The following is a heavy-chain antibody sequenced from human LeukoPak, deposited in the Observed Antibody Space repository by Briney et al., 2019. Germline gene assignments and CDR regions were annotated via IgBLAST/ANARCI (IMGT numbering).Heavy chain of an antibody. J-gene: IGHJ6*04. CDR3: ARDQGRSGWYLDYYYGMDV. V-gene: IGHV3-53*01. CDR1: GFTASSNY. D-gene: IGHD6-19*01. CDR2: IYSGGST. Sequence: GGSLRLSCAASGFTASSNYMSWVRQAPGKGLEWVSVIYSGGSTYYADSVKGRFTISRDNSKNTLYLQMNSLRAEDTAVYYCARDQGRSGWYLDYYYGMDVWGKGTTVTVSS.